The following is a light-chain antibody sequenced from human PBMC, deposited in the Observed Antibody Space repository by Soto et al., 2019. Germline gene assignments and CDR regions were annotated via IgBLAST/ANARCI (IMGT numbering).Light chain of an antibody. CDR1: QTISSN. CDR2: AIS. CDR3: QQYSDWPRT. Sequence: EIVMTQSPATLSVSPGERATLSCRASQTISSNLAWYQQRPGHTPRLLIYAISTRATGIPARFSGSGSGTDFSLTISSLQSEDFAVYYCQQYSDWPRTFGPGTEVDIK. J-gene: IGKJ3*01. V-gene: IGKV3-15*01.